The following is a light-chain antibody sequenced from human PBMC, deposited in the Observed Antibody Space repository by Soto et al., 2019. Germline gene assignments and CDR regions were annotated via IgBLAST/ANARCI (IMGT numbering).Light chain of an antibody. V-gene: IGKV3-11*01. CDR2: DAS. Sequence: EIVLTQSPATLSLSPGERATLSCRASQNVSHYLAWYQQKPGQAPRLLIYDASNRATGIPARFSGSGSGTDFTLTISSLESEDFAVYYCQQYGSSPWTFGQGTKVDIK. CDR1: QNVSHY. J-gene: IGKJ1*01. CDR3: QQYGSSPWT.